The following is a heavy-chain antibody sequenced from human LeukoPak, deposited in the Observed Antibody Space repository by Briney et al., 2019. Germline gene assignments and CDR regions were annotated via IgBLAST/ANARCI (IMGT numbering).Heavy chain of an antibody. CDR1: GFTFGSYG. V-gene: IGHV3-30*18. D-gene: IGHD6-13*01. CDR3: AKNAAGLNHYYYYGMDV. CDR2: ISYDGSNK. Sequence: GGSLRLSCEASGFTFGSYGMHWVRQAPGKGLGWVAVISYDGSNKYYADSVKGRFTISRDNSKNTLCLQMNSLRAEDTAVYYCAKNAAGLNHYYYYGMDVWGQGTTVTVSS. J-gene: IGHJ6*02.